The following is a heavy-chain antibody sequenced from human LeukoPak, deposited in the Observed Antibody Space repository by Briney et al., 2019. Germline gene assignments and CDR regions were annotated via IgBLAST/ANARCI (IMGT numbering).Heavy chain of an antibody. D-gene: IGHD3-22*01. CDR3: AKRVHYDNSAAYFDY. V-gene: IGHV3-23*01. Sequence: PGGSLRLSCAASGFIFSSYAMSWVRQAPGKGLEWVSAISDSGGDTYYADSVKGRFTISRDNSKNTLYLHMNYLRAEDTAVYYCAKRVHYDNSAAYFDYWGQGTLVTVSS. CDR2: ISDSGGDT. CDR1: GFIFSSYA. J-gene: IGHJ4*02.